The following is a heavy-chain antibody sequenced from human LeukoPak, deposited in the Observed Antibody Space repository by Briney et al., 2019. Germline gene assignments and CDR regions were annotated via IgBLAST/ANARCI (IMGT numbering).Heavy chain of an antibody. D-gene: IGHD1-14*01. J-gene: IGHJ4*02. CDR1: GGSITTYY. Sequence: PSETLSLTCTVSGGSITTYYWTWIRQTPDKGLQFIGSFYHTGSTNYNPSLESAVTISVDTSKNQFSLKLSSVTAADTALYFCAREEPPGKVDYWGQGTLVTVSS. CDR2: FYHTGST. V-gene: IGHV4-59*12. CDR3: AREEPPGKVDY.